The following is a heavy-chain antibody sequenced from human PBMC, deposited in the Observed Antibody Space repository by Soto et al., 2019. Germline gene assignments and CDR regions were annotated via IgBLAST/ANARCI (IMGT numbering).Heavy chain of an antibody. Sequence: EVQLVESGGGLVQPGGSLRLSCAASGFTFSSYWMSWVRQAPGKGLEWVANIKQDGSEKYYVDSVKGRFTISRDNAKNSLYLQMNSLRAEDTAVYYCARDKGIGSGWYLGEFDYWGQGTLVTVSS. J-gene: IGHJ4*02. D-gene: IGHD6-19*01. V-gene: IGHV3-7*01. CDR2: IKQDGSEK. CDR1: GFTFSSYW. CDR3: ARDKGIGSGWYLGEFDY.